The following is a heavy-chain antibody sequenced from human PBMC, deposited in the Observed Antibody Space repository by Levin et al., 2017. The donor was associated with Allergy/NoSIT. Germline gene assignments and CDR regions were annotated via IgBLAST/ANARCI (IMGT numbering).Heavy chain of an antibody. CDR3: ARDYRDTAMVTFDY. Sequence: SETLSLTCTVSGGSISSYYWSWIRQPPGKGLEWIGYIYYSGSTNYNPSLKSRVTISVDTSKNQFSLKLSSVTAADTAVYYCARDYRDTAMVTFDYWGQGTLVTVSS. V-gene: IGHV4-59*01. D-gene: IGHD5-18*01. J-gene: IGHJ4*02. CDR2: IYYSGST. CDR1: GGSISSYY.